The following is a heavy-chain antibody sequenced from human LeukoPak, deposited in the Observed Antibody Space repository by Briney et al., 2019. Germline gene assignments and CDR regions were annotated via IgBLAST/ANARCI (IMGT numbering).Heavy chain of an antibody. Sequence: APVKVSCKASGYTFTGYFMHWVRQAPGQGLEWMGRINPKSGVTNYAQKFQGRATMTRDTSISTAYMELSRLRSDDTAVYYCATGDSPYYYYYMDVWGKGTTVTVSS. CDR3: ATGDSPYYYYYMDV. D-gene: IGHD4-17*01. V-gene: IGHV1-2*06. CDR1: GYTFTGYF. CDR2: INPKSGVT. J-gene: IGHJ6*03.